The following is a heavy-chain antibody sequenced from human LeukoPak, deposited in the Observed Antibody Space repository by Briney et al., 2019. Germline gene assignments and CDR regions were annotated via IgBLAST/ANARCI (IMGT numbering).Heavy chain of an antibody. CDR3: ARDLSGVTGYTYGRGIDY. J-gene: IGHJ4*02. CDR2: NSGSGDST. V-gene: IGHV3-23*01. Sequence: GGSLRLSCAASGFTFRSYAMSWVRQAPGKGLEWVSVNSGSGDSTYYADSVKGRFTISRDNSKNTLYLQMNSLRAEDTAVYYCARDLSGVTGYTYGRGIDYWGQGTLVTVSS. CDR1: GFTFRSYA. D-gene: IGHD5-18*01.